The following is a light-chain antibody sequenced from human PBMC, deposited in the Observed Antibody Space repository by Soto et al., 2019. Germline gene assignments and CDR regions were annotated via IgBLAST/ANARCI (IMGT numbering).Light chain of an antibody. CDR3: CSGAGSNNYV. Sequence: QSALTQPASVSGSPGQSITISCTGTSTDVGNYNLVSWYQQHPGKAPKLIIYATRKRPSGVSDRFSGSKSGNPASLTVSGLQADDEADYYCCSGAGSNNYVFGTGTKLTLL. CDR1: STDVGNYNL. V-gene: IGLV2-14*02. CDR2: ATR. J-gene: IGLJ1*01.